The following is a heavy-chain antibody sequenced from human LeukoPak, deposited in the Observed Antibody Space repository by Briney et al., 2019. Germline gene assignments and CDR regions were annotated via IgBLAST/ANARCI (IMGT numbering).Heavy chain of an antibody. Sequence: GGSLRLSCAASGFTFSSYWMSWVRQAPGKGLEWVSAISGSGGSTYYADSVKGRFTISRDNSKNTLYLQMNSLRAEDTAVYYCAKWGGPTHTPDYWGQGTLVTVSS. CDR1: GFTFSSYW. V-gene: IGHV3-23*01. J-gene: IGHJ4*02. CDR3: AKWGGPTHTPDY. D-gene: IGHD3-10*01. CDR2: ISGSGGST.